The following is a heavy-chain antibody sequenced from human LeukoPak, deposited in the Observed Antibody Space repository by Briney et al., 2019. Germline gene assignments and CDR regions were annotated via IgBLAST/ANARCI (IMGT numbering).Heavy chain of an antibody. Sequence: PGGSLRLSCEVSGFNFISYGMSWVRQAPGKGLEWVSLISGSGTRTNYAGSVKGRFTISRDNSKNTLYLQMNSLRAEDTAVYYCASIAPLYSGSYYGYFQHWGQGTLVTVSS. CDR1: GFNFISYG. CDR3: ASIAPLYSGSYYGYFQH. D-gene: IGHD1-26*01. V-gene: IGHV3-23*01. J-gene: IGHJ1*01. CDR2: ISGSGTRT.